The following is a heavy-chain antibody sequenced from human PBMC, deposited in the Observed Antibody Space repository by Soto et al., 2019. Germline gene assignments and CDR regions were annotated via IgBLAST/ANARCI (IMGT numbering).Heavy chain of an antibody. CDR2: IYYSGNT. Sequence: SXTLSLTCTVSGGYMSSGDYYWSWIRQPPGKGLEWIGYIYYSGNTYYNPSLKSRVTISLDTSKNQFSLKLSSATAADTAVYYCARSDVTGYYLAYWGQGTLVTVSS. CDR1: GGYMSSGDYY. CDR3: ARSDVTGYYLAY. D-gene: IGHD3-9*01. J-gene: IGHJ4*02. V-gene: IGHV4-30-4*01.